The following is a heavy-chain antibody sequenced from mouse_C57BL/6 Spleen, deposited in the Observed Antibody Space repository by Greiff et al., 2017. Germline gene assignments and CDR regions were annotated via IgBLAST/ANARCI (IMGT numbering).Heavy chain of an antibody. CDR1: GFTFSDAW. CDR3: TRRPIYYDYDVGYWYFGV. V-gene: IGHV6-6*01. Sequence: EVMLVESGGGLVQPGGSMKLSCAASGFTFSDAWMDWVRQSPEKGLEWVVEIRNKANNHATYYAESVKGRFTISRDDSKSSVYLQMNSLRAEDTGMYYCTRRPIYYDYDVGYWYFGVWGTGTTVTVSS. CDR2: IRNKANNHAT. D-gene: IGHD2-4*01. J-gene: IGHJ1*03.